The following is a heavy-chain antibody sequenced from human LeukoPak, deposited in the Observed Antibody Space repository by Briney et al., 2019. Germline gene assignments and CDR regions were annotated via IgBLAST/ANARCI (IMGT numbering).Heavy chain of an antibody. D-gene: IGHD5-24*01. Sequence: GGSLRLSCAASGFTVSSNYMSWVRQAPGKGLEWVSVIYSGGSTYYADSVKGRFTISRDNSKNTLYLQMNSLRAEDTAVYYCARSGDGYENWFDPWGQGTLVTVSS. CDR1: GFTVSSNY. CDR2: IYSGGST. CDR3: ARSGDGYENWFDP. V-gene: IGHV3-66*01. J-gene: IGHJ5*02.